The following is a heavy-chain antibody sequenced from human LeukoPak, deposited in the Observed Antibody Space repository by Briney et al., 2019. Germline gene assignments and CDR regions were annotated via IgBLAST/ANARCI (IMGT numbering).Heavy chain of an antibody. V-gene: IGHV4-30-4*01. D-gene: IGHD3-22*01. CDR2: MYYSGST. CDR1: GGSISSGDYC. Sequence: TLSLTCTVSGGSISSGDYCWSWIRQPPGKGLEWIAYMYYSGSTYYNPSLKSRVTMSADTSKNQLSLKLSSVTAADTAVYYCARPYYYDSRIDPWGQGILVTVSS. CDR3: ARPYYYDSRIDP. J-gene: IGHJ5*02.